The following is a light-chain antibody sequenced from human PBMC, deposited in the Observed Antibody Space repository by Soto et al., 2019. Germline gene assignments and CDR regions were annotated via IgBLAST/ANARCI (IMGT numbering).Light chain of an antibody. CDR1: QSITNS. J-gene: IGKJ5*01. CDR3: QQSYITPIT. V-gene: IGKV1-39*01. Sequence: DNQLNKPPSSLSASVWVRITVTCRANQSITNSLNWYQKKPGAAPRLLIRAASGLHSGVPSRFSGSGSGTDFTLTISSLEPDDLATYYCQQSYITPITFGQGTRLEI. CDR2: AAS.